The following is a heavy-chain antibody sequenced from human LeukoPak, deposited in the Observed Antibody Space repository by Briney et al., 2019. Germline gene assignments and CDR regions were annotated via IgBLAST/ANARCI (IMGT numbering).Heavy chain of an antibody. D-gene: IGHD6-19*01. CDR1: GFTFSSYS. Sequence: PGGSLRLSCAASGFTFSSYSMNWVRQAPGKGLEWVSSISSSSSYIYYADSVKGRFTISRDNAKNSLYLQMNSLRAEDTAVNYCARDKGQWSSGYYYFDYWGQGTLVTVSS. J-gene: IGHJ4*02. V-gene: IGHV3-21*01. CDR2: ISSSSSYI. CDR3: ARDKGQWSSGYYYFDY.